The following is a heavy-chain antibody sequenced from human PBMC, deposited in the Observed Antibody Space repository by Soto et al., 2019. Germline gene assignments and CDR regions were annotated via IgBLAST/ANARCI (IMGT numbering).Heavy chain of an antibody. CDR2: IIPIFDTA. D-gene: IGHD2-2*01. J-gene: IGHJ6*02. V-gene: IGHV1-69*12. Sequence: QVQLVQSGAEVKKPGSSVKVSCKASGGTFSSYAISWVRQAPGQGLEWMGGIIPIFDTANYAQKFQGRVTITADESTSTAYMVLSSLGSEETAVYYCARHDCISSSCYYYYYYGMDVWGQGSTVTVSS. CDR3: ARHDCISSSCYYYYYYGMDV. CDR1: GGTFSSYA.